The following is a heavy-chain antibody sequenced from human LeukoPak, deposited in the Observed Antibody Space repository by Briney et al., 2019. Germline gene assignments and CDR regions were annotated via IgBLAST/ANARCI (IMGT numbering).Heavy chain of an antibody. CDR3: ARALWKGATMDDAFDI. Sequence: GGSLRLSCAASGFTFSSYEMNWVRQAPGKGLEWVSYISSSGSTIYYADSVKGRFTISRDNTKNSLYLQMNSLRAEDTAVYYCARALWKGATMDDAFDIWGQGTMVTVSS. V-gene: IGHV3-48*03. D-gene: IGHD5-12*01. J-gene: IGHJ3*02. CDR2: ISSSGSTI. CDR1: GFTFSSYE.